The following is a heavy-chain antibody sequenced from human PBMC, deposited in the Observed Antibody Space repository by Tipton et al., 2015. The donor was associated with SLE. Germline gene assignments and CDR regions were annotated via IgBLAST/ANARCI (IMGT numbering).Heavy chain of an antibody. Sequence: SLRLSCAASGFTFSSYDMSWVRQAPGKGLEWVSGIRGSGGSTFYADSVKGRFTISRDNSKNTLYLQMNSLRAEDTAVYYCAKGGRAVTSYYYFYMDVWGKGTTVTVSS. D-gene: IGHD3-16*01. CDR2: IRGSGGST. V-gene: IGHV3-23*01. J-gene: IGHJ6*03. CDR1: GFTFSSYD. CDR3: AKGGRAVTSYYYFYMDV.